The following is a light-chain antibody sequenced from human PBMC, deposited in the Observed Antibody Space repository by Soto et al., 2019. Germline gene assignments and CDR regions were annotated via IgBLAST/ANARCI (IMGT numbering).Light chain of an antibody. Sequence: QSALTQPASVSGSPGQSITISCTGTSSDIGTYNFVSWYQQRPGKAPKLLIHEINNRPSGVSIRFSGSKSGNTASLTISGLQAEDEADYYCSSDTTPSTLIFGGGTKLTVL. V-gene: IGLV2-14*01. CDR3: SSDTTPSTLI. J-gene: IGLJ2*01. CDR1: SSDIGTYNF. CDR2: EIN.